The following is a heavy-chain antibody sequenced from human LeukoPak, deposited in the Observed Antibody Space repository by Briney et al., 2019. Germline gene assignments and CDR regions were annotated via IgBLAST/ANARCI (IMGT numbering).Heavy chain of an antibody. D-gene: IGHD6-19*01. CDR3: ARDLGDSSGWYGGQHGFDY. CDR1: GGSISSGSYY. CDR2: IYTSGST. J-gene: IGHJ4*02. Sequence: SETLSLTCTVSGGSISSGSYYWSWIRQPAGKGLEWIGHIYTSGSTNYNPSLKSRVTISVDTSKNQFSLKLSSVTAADTAVYYCARDLGDSSGWYGGQHGFDYWGQGTLVTVSS. V-gene: IGHV4-61*09.